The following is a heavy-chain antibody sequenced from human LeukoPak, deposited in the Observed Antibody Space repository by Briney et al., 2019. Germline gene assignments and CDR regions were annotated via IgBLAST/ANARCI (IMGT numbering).Heavy chain of an antibody. CDR3: ARGGYSGYDYNTKGYYYYYMDV. CDR2: INWNGGST. CDR1: GFTFDDYG. J-gene: IGHJ6*03. Sequence: PGGSLRLSCAASGFTFDDYGMSWVRQAPGKGLEGGSGINWNGGSTDYADSVKGRFTISRDNAKNSLYLQMNSLRAEDTALYYCARGGYSGYDYNTKGYYYYYMDVWGKGTTVTVSS. V-gene: IGHV3-20*04. D-gene: IGHD5-12*01.